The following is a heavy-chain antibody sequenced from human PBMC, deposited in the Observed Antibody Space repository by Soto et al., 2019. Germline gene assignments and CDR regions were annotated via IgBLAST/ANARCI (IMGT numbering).Heavy chain of an antibody. V-gene: IGHV4-30-4*01. CDR1: AGSISSGDYY. J-gene: IGHJ6*02. CDR3: AREVVVVADTYYYYGMDV. CDR2: IYYSGST. D-gene: IGHD2-15*01. Sequence: PSETLSLTCTVSAGSISSGDYYWSWIRQPPGKGLEWIGYIYYSGSTYYNPSLKSRVTISVDTSKNQFSLKLSSVTAADTAVYYCAREVVVVADTYYYYGMDVWGQGTTVTVSS.